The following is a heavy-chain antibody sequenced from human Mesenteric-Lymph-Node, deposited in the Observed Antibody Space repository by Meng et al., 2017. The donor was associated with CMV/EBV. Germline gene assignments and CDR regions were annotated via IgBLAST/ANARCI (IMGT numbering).Heavy chain of an antibody. CDR2: MDPNSGNT. Sequence: YPFTSYDINWVRQATGQGLEWMGWMDPNSGNTGYAQKFQGRVTMTRNTSISTAYMELSNLKSEDTAVYFCAQTSSDFWTGYYGNWFDPWGQGTLVTVSS. CDR1: YPFTSYD. J-gene: IGHJ5*02. D-gene: IGHD3/OR15-3a*01. CDR3: AQTSSDFWTGYYGNWFDP. V-gene: IGHV1-8*01.